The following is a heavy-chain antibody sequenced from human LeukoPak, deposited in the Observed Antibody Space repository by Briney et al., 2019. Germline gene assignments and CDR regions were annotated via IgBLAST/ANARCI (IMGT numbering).Heavy chain of an antibody. D-gene: IGHD2-2*01. CDR3: ASGWLAYCSSTSCYPGNY. V-gene: IGHV3-30*02. CDR1: GFTFSSYG. Sequence: GGSLRLSCAASGFTFSSYGMHWVRQAPGKGLEWVAFIRYDGSNKYYADSVKGRFTISRDNSKNTLYLQMNSLRAEDTAVYYCASGWLAYCSSTSCYPGNYWGQGTLVTVSS. J-gene: IGHJ4*02. CDR2: IRYDGSNK.